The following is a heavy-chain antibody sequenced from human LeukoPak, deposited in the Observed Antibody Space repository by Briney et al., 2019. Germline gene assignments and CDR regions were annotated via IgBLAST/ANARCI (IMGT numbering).Heavy chain of an antibody. J-gene: IGHJ4*02. V-gene: IGHV3-21*01. CDR2: ISSSSSYI. CDR3: ARGYYFDY. Sequence: PGGSLRLSCAASGFTFSSYSMNWVRHAPGKGLEWVSSISSSSSYIYYADSVKGRFTISRDNAKNSLYLQEASVSAEDTAVYYCARGYYFDYWGQGTLVTVSS. CDR1: GFTFSSYS.